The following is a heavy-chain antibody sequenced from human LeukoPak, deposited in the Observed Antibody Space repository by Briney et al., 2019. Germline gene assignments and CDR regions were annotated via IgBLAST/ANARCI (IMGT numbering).Heavy chain of an antibody. J-gene: IGHJ3*02. V-gene: IGHV3-21*01. D-gene: IGHD2-15*01. CDR1: GFTFSSYS. CDR3: ARDGRYCSGGRCYFEGDAFDI. Sequence: GGSLRLSCAASGFTFSSYSMNWVRQAPGKGLEWVSSISSSSSYIYYADSVKGRFTISRDNAKNSLYLQMNSLRAEDTAVYYCARDGRYCSGGRCYFEGDAFDIWGQGTMVTVSS. CDR2: ISSSSSYI.